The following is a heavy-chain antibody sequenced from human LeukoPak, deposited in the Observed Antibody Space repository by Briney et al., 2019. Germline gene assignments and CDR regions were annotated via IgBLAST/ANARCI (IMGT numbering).Heavy chain of an antibody. Sequence: ASVKVSCKASGYTFTGYYMHWVRQAPGQGLEWIGWINPNSGGTNYAQKFQGRVTMTRDTSISTAYMELSRLRSDDTAVYYCARDGQQWLVLDYYYGMDVWGQGTTVTVSS. V-gene: IGHV1-2*02. CDR3: ARDGQQWLVLDYYYGMDV. CDR1: GYTFTGYY. D-gene: IGHD6-19*01. CDR2: INPNSGGT. J-gene: IGHJ6*02.